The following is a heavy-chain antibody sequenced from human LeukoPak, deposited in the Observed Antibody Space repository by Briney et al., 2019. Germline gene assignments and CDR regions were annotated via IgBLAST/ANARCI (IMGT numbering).Heavy chain of an antibody. J-gene: IGHJ2*01. Sequence: SQTLSLTCAISGDSVSSNSAAWNWIRQSPSRGLEWLRRTYYRSKWYNDYSVSVKSRITINPDTSKNQFSLQLNSVTPEDTAVYYCARDPLSSSWYDWYFDLWGRGTLVTVSS. D-gene: IGHD6-13*01. CDR3: ARDPLSSSWYDWYFDL. V-gene: IGHV6-1*01. CDR2: TYYRSKWYN. CDR1: GDSVSSNSAA.